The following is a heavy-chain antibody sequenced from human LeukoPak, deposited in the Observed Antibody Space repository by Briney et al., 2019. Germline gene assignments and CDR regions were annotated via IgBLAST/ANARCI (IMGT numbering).Heavy chain of an antibody. CDR2: IYYSGST. CDR1: SGSISSYY. Sequence: SETLSLTCTVSSGSISSYYWSWIRQPPGKGLEWIGYIYYSGSTNYNPSLKSRVTISVDTSKNQFSLKLSSVTAADTAVYYCAREEPAAMVIDYWGQGTLVTVSP. J-gene: IGHJ4*02. CDR3: AREEPAAMVIDY. D-gene: IGHD2-2*01. V-gene: IGHV4-59*01.